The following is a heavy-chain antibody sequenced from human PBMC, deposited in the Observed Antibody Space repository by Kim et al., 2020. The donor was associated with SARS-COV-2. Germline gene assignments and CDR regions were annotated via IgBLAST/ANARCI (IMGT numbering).Heavy chain of an antibody. Sequence: YAQKFQGRVTITADESTSTAYMELSSLRSEDTAVYYCARSQKTHLNWFDPWVQGTLVTVSS. V-gene: IGHV1-69*01. CDR3: ARSQKTHLNWFDP. J-gene: IGHJ5*02.